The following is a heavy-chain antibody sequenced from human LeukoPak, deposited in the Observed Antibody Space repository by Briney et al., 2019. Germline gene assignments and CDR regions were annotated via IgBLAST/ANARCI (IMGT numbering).Heavy chain of an antibody. Sequence: GGSLRLSCAASGITVNSNYMSWVRQAPGKGLEWVSIIYSGGSTDYADSVKGRFTISRDDSKNTAYLQMNSLKTEDTAVYYCTTRKEYSSSWYFWSNDYWGQGTLVTVSS. D-gene: IGHD6-13*01. CDR2: IYSGGST. CDR1: GITVNSNY. CDR3: TTRKEYSSSWYFWSNDY. J-gene: IGHJ4*02. V-gene: IGHV3-53*01.